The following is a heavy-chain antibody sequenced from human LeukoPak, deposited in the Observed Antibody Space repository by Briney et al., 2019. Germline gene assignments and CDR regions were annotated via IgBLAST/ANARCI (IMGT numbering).Heavy chain of an antibody. J-gene: IGHJ4*02. V-gene: IGHV4-59*01. D-gene: IGHD3-10*01. CDR1: GGSISSYY. CDR3: ASLRTFMTLGV. CDR2: IYYSGST. Sequence: SETLSLTCTVSGGSISSYYWSWIRQPPGKGLEWIGYIYYSGSTNYNPSLKSRVTISVDTSKNQFSLKLSFVTAADTAVYYCASLRTFMTLGVWGQGTLVTVSS.